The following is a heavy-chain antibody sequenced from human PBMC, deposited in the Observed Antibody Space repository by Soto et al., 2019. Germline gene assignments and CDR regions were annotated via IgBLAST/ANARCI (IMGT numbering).Heavy chain of an antibody. CDR1: GASISGSYYY. J-gene: IGHJ4*02. CDR3: ATSQKGYNWNYFDH. Sequence: SETLSLTCTVSGASISGSYYYWAWLRQSPGKGPEWIGSVFYTGFTSYNPSLESRVSVSVDTSKSQFSLKLSAVTAADTAVYYCATSQKGYNWNYFDHWGQGALVTVSS. D-gene: IGHD1-20*01. CDR2: VFYTGFT. V-gene: IGHV4-39*01.